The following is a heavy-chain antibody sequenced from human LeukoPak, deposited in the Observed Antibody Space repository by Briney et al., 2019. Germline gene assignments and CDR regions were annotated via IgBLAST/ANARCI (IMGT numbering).Heavy chain of an antibody. CDR1: RGSISSYF. V-gene: IGHV4-59*01. J-gene: IGHJ4*02. CDR3: ARRLPDTIAEASDY. CDR2: IYYSVTT. Sequence: SETLSLTCTVSRGSISSYFWNWIRQPPGKGLEWIGCIYYSVTTNYNPSLKSRVSISVDTSKNQFSLNLSSVTAADTAVYYCARRLPDTIAEASDYWGQGTLVTVSS. D-gene: IGHD2-2*01.